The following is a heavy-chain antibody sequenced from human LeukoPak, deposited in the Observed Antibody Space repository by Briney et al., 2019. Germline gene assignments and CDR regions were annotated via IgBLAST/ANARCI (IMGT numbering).Heavy chain of an antibody. Sequence: GGSLRLSCAASGFTFSSYAMSWVRQAPGKGLEWVSAISGSGGSTYYADSVKGRFTISRDNSKNTLYLQMNSLRAEDTAVYYCARDHHELNWNFPRLSFWGQGTLVTVSS. J-gene: IGHJ4*02. CDR2: ISGSGGST. D-gene: IGHD1-7*01. CDR1: GFTFSSYA. CDR3: ARDHHELNWNFPRLSF. V-gene: IGHV3-23*01.